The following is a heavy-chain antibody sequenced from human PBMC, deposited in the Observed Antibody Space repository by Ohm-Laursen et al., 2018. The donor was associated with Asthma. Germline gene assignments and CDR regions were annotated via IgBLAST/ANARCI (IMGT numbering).Heavy chain of an antibody. CDR1: GFTFSSYA. D-gene: IGHD6-13*01. Sequence: SLRLSCAASGFTFSSYAMNWVRQAPGKGLEWVSSISSGSSYINYADSVKGRFTISRDNAKNSVYLQMNSLRAEDTAVYYCARDEPAAAGRYYYYYGMDVWGQGTTVTVSS. J-gene: IGHJ6*02. CDR2: ISSGSSYI. V-gene: IGHV3-21*01. CDR3: ARDEPAAAGRYYYYYGMDV.